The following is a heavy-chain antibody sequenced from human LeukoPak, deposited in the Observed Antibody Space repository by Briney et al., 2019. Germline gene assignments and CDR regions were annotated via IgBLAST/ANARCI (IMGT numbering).Heavy chain of an antibody. CDR3: ARGEDWFDP. CDR1: GFNLNSYM. Sequence: GGSLRLSCAASGFNLNSYMLNWVRQAPGKGLEWVSSISSTGSYIYYADSVKGRFTISRDNPGNAVYLQMDSLRAEDTAVYYCARGEDWFDPWGQGTLVTVSS. J-gene: IGHJ5*02. D-gene: IGHD1-26*01. CDR2: ISSTGSYI. V-gene: IGHV3-21*01.